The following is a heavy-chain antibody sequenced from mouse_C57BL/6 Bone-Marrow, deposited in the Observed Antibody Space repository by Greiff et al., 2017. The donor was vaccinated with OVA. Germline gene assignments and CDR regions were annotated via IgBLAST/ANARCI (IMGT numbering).Heavy chain of an antibody. D-gene: IGHD1-1*01. CDR3: ARGGITTVVDY. V-gene: IGHV1-82*01. Sequence: QVQLQQSGPELVKPGASVKISCKASGYAFSSSWMNWVKQRPGTGLEWIGRIYPGDGDTNYNGKFKGKATLTADKSSSTAYMQLSSLTSEDSAVYFCARGGITTVVDYWGQGTTLTVSS. CDR1: GYAFSSSW. CDR2: IYPGDGDT. J-gene: IGHJ2*01.